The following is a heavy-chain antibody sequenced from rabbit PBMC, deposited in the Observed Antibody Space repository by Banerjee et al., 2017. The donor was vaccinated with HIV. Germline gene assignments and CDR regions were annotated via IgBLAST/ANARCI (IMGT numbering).Heavy chain of an antibody. V-gene: IGHV1S43*01. CDR3: ARFPYSYDDYGDYVFCL. CDR1: GFSFSSSYD. J-gene: IGHJ3*01. CDR2: IVTGSSGST. D-gene: IGHD2-1*01. Sequence: QEQLVESGGGLVQPGGSLTLTCTASGFSFSSSYDMCWVRQAPGKGLELIACIVTGSSGSTWYASWVNGRFTISRSTSLNTVDLKMTSLTAADTATYFCARFPYSYDDYGDYVFCLWGQGTLVTVS.